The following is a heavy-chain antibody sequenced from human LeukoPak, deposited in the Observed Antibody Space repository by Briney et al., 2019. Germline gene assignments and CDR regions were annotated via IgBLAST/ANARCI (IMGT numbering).Heavy chain of an antibody. J-gene: IGHJ4*02. V-gene: IGHV4-34*01. CDR1: GGSFSGYY. Sequence: SETLSLTCAVSGGSFSGYYWSWIRQPPGKGLEWIGEINHSGSTNYNPSLKSRVTISVDTSKNQFSLKLSSVTAADTAVYYCARGLKPGVDYWGQGTLVTVSS. CDR3: ARGLKPGVDY. CDR2: INHSGST.